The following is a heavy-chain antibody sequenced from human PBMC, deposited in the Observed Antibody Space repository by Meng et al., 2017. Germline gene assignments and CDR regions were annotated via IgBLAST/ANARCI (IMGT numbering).Heavy chain of an antibody. CDR3: SKDGCGSLFDP. V-gene: IGHV3-21*01. D-gene: IGHD1-26*01. CDR2: IGSSSDYI. CDR1: GFIFSDHS. Sequence: GESLKISCAASGFIFSDHSMNWVRQAPGKGLEWVSSIGSSSDYIWYADSVKGRFTISRDNAKDSLYLQMNSLRGEDTGVYYCSKDGCGSLFDPWGQGTLVTVSS. J-gene: IGHJ5*02.